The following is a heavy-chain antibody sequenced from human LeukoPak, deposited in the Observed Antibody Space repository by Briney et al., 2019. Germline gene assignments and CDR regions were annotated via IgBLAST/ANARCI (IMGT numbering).Heavy chain of an antibody. CDR2: INSDGSST. V-gene: IGHV3-74*01. D-gene: IGHD2-21*02. Sequence: QPGGSLRLSCAASGFTFSSYWMHWVRQAPGKGLVWVSRINSDGSSTSYADSVKGRFTISRDNAKNTLYLQMNSLRAEDTAVYYCAREVSYCGGDCYYYFDYWGQGTLVTVSS. CDR1: GFTFSSYW. CDR3: AREVSYCGGDCYYYFDY. J-gene: IGHJ4*02.